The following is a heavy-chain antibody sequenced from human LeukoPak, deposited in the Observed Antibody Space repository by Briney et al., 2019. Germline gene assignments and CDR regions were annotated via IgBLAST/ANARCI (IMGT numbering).Heavy chain of an antibody. CDR1: GYSISSGYY. J-gene: IGHJ6*03. CDR3: ARLYYYYYYMDV. V-gene: IGHV4-38-2*02. Sequence: SETLSLTCTVSGYSISSGYYWGWIRQPPGKGLEWIGSIYHSGSTYYNPSPKSRVTISVDTSKNQFSLKLSSVTAADTAVYYCARLYYYYYYMDVWGKGTTVTISS. CDR2: IYHSGST.